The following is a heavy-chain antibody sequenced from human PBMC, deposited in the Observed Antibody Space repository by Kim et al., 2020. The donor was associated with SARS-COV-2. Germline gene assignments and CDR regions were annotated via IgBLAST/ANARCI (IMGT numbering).Heavy chain of an antibody. CDR2: ISGSGGST. CDR3: AKDKWYQLPHAAFDI. V-gene: IGHV3-23*01. Sequence: GGSLRLSCVASGFTFDFYAMSWVRQAPGKGLEWVSAISGSGGSTYYADSVKGRFTTSRDNSKKILYLQMNSLTAEDTAVYYCAKDKWYQLPHAAFDIWGQGTEVTVSS. D-gene: IGHD2-2*01. J-gene: IGHJ3*02. CDR1: GFTFDFYA.